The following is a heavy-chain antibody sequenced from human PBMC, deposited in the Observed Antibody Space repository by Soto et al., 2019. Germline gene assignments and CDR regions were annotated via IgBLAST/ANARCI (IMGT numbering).Heavy chain of an antibody. CDR3: ARGLNGYLHYFAY. CDR2: INAGNGNT. Sequence: ASVKVSCKASGYTFTSYAMHWVRQAPGQRLEWMGWINAGNGNTKYSQKFQGRVTITRDTSASTAYMELSSLRSEDTAVYYCARGLNGYLHYFAYWGQGTPVTVS. CDR1: GYTFTSYA. V-gene: IGHV1-3*01. J-gene: IGHJ4*02. D-gene: IGHD5-18*01.